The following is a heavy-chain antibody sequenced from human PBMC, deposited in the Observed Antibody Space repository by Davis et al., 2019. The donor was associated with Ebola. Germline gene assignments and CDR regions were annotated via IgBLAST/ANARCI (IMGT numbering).Heavy chain of an antibody. CDR3: ARVSYSYGTIDY. CDR2: IYHSGST. D-gene: IGHD5-18*01. CDR1: GYSISSGYY. Sequence: SETLSLTCTVSGYSISSGYYWGWIRQPPGKGLEWIGSIYHSGSTYYNPSLKSRVTISVDTSKNQFSLKLSSVTAADTAVYYCARVSYSYGTIDYWGQGTLVTVSS. J-gene: IGHJ4*02. V-gene: IGHV4-38-2*02.